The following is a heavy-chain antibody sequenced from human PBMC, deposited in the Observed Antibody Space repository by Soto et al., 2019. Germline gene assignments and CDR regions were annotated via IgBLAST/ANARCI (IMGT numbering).Heavy chain of an antibody. CDR3: TSLYYYDSSGYYYDAFDI. J-gene: IGHJ3*02. CDR2: IRSKAYGGTT. V-gene: IGHV3-49*03. CDR1: GFTFGDYA. Sequence: GGSLRLSCTASGFTFGDYAMSWFRQAPGKGLEWVGFIRSKAYGGTTEYAASVKGRFTISRDDSKSIAYLQMNSLKTEDTAVYYCTSLYYYDSSGYYYDAFDIWGQGTMVTVSS. D-gene: IGHD3-22*01.